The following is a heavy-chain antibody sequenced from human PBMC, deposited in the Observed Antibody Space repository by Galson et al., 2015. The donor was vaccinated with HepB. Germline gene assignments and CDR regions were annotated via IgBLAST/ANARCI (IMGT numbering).Heavy chain of an antibody. CDR1: GGSISNYY. CDR3: ARGLYSSGWEFDY. Sequence: TLSLTCTVSGGSISNYYWSWIRQPPGKGLEWVGYIYYSGSTHYNPSLKSRVTLSVDSSKNQFSLKLNSVTAADTAMYYCARGLYSSGWEFDYWGQGTLVTVSS. J-gene: IGHJ4*02. CDR2: IYYSGST. D-gene: IGHD6-19*01. V-gene: IGHV4-59*13.